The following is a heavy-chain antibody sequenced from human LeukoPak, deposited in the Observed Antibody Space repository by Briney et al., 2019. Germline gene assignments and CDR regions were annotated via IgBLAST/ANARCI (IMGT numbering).Heavy chain of an antibody. Sequence: PSETLSLTCAVYGGSFSGYYWSWIRQPPGNGLEWIGEINHSGSTNYNPSLKSRVTISVDTSKNQFSLKLSSVTAADTAVYYCARGPSIAARPRFDYWGQGTLVTVSS. D-gene: IGHD6-6*01. J-gene: IGHJ4*02. V-gene: IGHV4-34*01. CDR2: INHSGST. CDR1: GGSFSGYY. CDR3: ARGPSIAARPRFDY.